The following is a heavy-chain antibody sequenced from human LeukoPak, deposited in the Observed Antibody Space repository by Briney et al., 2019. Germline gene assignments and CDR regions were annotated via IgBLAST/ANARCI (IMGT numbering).Heavy chain of an antibody. V-gene: IGHV4-59*01. CDR1: GGSFSGYY. Sequence: KPSETLSLTCAVYGGSFSGYYWSWIRQPPGKGLEWIGYIYYSGSTNYNPSLKSRVTISVDTSKNQFSLKLSSVTAADTAVYYCARFNTYYYDSSGYNNWFDPWGQGTLVTVSS. CDR2: IYYSGST. CDR3: ARFNTYYYDSSGYNNWFDP. J-gene: IGHJ5*02. D-gene: IGHD3-22*01.